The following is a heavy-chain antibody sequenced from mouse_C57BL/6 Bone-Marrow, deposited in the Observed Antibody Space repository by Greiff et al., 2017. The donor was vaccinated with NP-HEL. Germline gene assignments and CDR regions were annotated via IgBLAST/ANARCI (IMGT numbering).Heavy chain of an antibody. V-gene: IGHV1-81*01. D-gene: IGHD1-1*01. J-gene: IGHJ3*01. CDR2: IYPRSGNT. Sequence: QVQLQQSGAELARPGASVKLSCKASGYTFTSYGISWVKQRTGQGLEWIGEIYPRSGNTYYNEKFKGKATLTADKSSSTAYMGLRSLTSEDSAVYFCARDYYGRAWFAYWGQGTLVTVSA. CDR3: ARDYYGRAWFAY. CDR1: GYTFTSYG.